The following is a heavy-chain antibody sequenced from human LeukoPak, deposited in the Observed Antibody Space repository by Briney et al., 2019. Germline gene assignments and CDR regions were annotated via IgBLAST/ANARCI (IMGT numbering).Heavy chain of an antibody. J-gene: IGHJ5*02. D-gene: IGHD3-3*01. Sequence: GGPLRLSCAASGFTFSRYWMHWVRQAPGKGLVWVSRINSDGSSTSYADSVKGRFTISRDNAKNTLYLQMSSLRAEDTAVYYCARDSFPYYDFWSGYPWFDPWGQGTLVTVSS. V-gene: IGHV3-74*01. CDR3: ARDSFPYYDFWSGYPWFDP. CDR1: GFTFSRYW. CDR2: INSDGSST.